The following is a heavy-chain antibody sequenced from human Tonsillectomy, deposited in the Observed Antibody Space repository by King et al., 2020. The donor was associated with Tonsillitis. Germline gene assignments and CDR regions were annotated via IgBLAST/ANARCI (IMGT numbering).Heavy chain of an antibody. CDR3: ARYDYLWGSYRYGLDY. D-gene: IGHD3-16*02. CDR2: ISSSSGFT. CDR1: GFTFNDYY. Sequence: VQLVESGGDLVKPGGSLRLSCAASGFTFNDYYMTWIRQAPGKGLEWISYISSSSGFTNYADSVKGRFTISRDNAKNALYLQMNSLGAEDTDVYYCARYDYLWGSYRYGLDYWGQGTLVTVSS. J-gene: IGHJ4*02. V-gene: IGHV3-11*06.